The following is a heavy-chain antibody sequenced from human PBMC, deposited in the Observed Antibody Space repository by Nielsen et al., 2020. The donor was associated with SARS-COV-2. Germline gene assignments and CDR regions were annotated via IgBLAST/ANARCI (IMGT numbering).Heavy chain of an antibody. CDR2: ISYDGSNK. Sequence: VRQAPGKGLEWVAVISYDGSNKYYADSVKGRFTISRDNSKNTLYLQMNSLRAEDTAVYYCAKFSRFIAAAGDFDYWGQGTLVTVSS. J-gene: IGHJ4*02. D-gene: IGHD6-13*01. V-gene: IGHV3-30*18. CDR3: AKFSRFIAAAGDFDY.